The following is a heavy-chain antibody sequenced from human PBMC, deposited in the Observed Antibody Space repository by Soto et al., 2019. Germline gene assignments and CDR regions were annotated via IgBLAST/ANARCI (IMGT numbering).Heavy chain of an antibody. CDR3: TGEQYASSWT. V-gene: IGHV4-39*02. Sequence: SETLSLTCTVSGDSISSGTYYWAWVRQPPGKGLEWIGSMHYSGYTFYSPSLRSRVALSVDTSKNQFSLNVASVSAADTAVYNCTGEQYASSWTWGQGTLVTVSS. CDR2: MHYSGYT. CDR1: GDSISSGTYY. J-gene: IGHJ5*02. D-gene: IGHD6-13*01.